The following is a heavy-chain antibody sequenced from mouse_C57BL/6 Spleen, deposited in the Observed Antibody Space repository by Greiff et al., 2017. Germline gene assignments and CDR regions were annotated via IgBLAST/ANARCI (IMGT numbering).Heavy chain of an antibody. CDR3: TTLWAY. D-gene: IGHD1-1*02. Sequence: VQGVESGGGLVQPGGSMIFSCAASGFTFSDALMDWVRQSPEKGLEWVAEIRNKANNHATYYAESVKGRFTISRDDSKISGYLQMNSLRAEYTGIYYCTTLWAYWGQGTTLTVSS. CDR2: IRNKANNHAT. CDR1: GFTFSDAL. J-gene: IGHJ2*01. V-gene: IGHV6-6*01.